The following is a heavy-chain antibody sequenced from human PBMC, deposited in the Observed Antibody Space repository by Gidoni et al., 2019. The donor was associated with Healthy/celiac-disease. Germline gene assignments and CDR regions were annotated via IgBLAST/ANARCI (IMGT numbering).Heavy chain of an antibody. CDR3: TGDSSGSYFP. D-gene: IGHD3-10*01. CDR2: IRSKANSYAT. Sequence: EVQLVESGGGLVQPGGSLKLSCAAAGFTFSGSAMHWVRQASGKGLEWVGRIRSKANSYATAYAASVKGRFTISRDDSKNTAYLQMNSLKTEDTAVYYCTGDSSGSYFPWGQGTLVTVSS. J-gene: IGHJ4*02. CDR1: GFTFSGSA. V-gene: IGHV3-73*02.